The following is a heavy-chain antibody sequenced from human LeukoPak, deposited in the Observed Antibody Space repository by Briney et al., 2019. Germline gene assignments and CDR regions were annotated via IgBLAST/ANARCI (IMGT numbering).Heavy chain of an antibody. D-gene: IGHD1-1*01. Sequence: SVKVSCKASGGTFSSYAISWVRQAPGQGLEWMGRIIPIFGTANYAQKFQGRVTITTDESTSTAYMELSSLRSEDTAVYYCARDPHLTVGTVTTTGDEYTWGQGALVTVSS. CDR1: GGTFSSYA. CDR3: ARDPHLTVGTVTTTGDEYT. J-gene: IGHJ5*02. V-gene: IGHV1-69*05. CDR2: IIPIFGTA.